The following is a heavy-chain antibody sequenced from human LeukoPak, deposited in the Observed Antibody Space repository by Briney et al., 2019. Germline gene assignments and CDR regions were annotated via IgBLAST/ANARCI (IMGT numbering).Heavy chain of an antibody. Sequence: PGGSLRLSCAASGFTFSSYGMSWVRQAPGKGLEWVSGISGSGGSTYYADSVKGRFTISRDNSKNTLYLQMNSLRAEDTAVYYCAREGGAGGTIDYWGQRTLVTVSS. D-gene: IGHD2-8*01. CDR2: ISGSGGST. V-gene: IGHV3-23*01. J-gene: IGHJ4*02. CDR1: GFTFSSYG. CDR3: AREGGAGGTIDY.